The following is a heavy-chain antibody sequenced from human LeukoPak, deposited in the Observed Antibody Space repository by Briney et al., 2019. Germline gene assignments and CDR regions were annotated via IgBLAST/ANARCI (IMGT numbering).Heavy chain of an antibody. CDR3: ARSSTTDGDFVLDV. Sequence: ASVKVSCKASGYTFTSYGISWVRQAPGQGLEWMGWISAYNGNTNYAQKLQGRVTMTTDMSTSTVYMDLSSLTSEDTAVYYCARSSTTDGDFVLDVWGMGTTVTVSS. J-gene: IGHJ6*04. V-gene: IGHV1-18*01. D-gene: IGHD4-17*01. CDR2: ISAYNGNT. CDR1: GYTFTSYG.